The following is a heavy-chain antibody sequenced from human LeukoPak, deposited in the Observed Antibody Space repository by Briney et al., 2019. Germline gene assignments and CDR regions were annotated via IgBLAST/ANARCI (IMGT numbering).Heavy chain of an antibody. D-gene: IGHD3-16*01. CDR1: GYTFTSYA. CDR2: INAGNGNT. J-gene: IGHJ4*02. Sequence: APVKVSCKASGYTFTSYAMHWVRQAPGQRLEWMGWINAGNGNTKYSQKFQGRVTITRDTSASTAYMELSSLRSEDTAVYYCARDWGLWGSQDYWGQGTLVTVSS. V-gene: IGHV1-3*01. CDR3: ARDWGLWGSQDY.